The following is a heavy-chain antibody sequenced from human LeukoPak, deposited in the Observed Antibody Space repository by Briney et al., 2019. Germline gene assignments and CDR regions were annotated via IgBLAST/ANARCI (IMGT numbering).Heavy chain of an antibody. D-gene: IGHD6-13*01. J-gene: IGHJ4*02. V-gene: IGHV4-34*01. CDR2: INHSGST. CDR1: GGSFSGYY. CDR3: ARARSWLPIDY. Sequence: SETLSLTCAVCGGSFSGYYWSWIRQPPGKGLEWIGEINHSGSTSYNPSLKSRVTISVDTSKNQFSLKLSSVTAADTAVYYCARARSWLPIDYWGQGTLVTVSS.